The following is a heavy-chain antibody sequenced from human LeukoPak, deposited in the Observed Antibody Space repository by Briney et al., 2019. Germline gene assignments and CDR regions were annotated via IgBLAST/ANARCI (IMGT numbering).Heavy chain of an antibody. Sequence: SVKVSCKASGGTFSSYAISWVRQAPGQGLEWMGGIIPIFGTANYAQKFQGRVTITTDESTSTAYMELSSLRSEDTAVYYCARGGTLGATRGLDYWGQGTLVTVSS. CDR3: ARGGTLGATRGLDY. D-gene: IGHD1-26*01. CDR1: GGTFSSYA. V-gene: IGHV1-69*05. J-gene: IGHJ4*02. CDR2: IIPIFGTA.